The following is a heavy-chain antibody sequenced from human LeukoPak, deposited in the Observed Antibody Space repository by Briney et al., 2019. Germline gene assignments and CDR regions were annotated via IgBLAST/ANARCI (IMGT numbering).Heavy chain of an antibody. V-gene: IGHV1-69*04. J-gene: IGHJ4*02. CDR1: GGTFSSYA. CDR2: IIPILGIA. D-gene: IGHD3/OR15-3a*01. Sequence: ASVKVSCKASGGTFSSYAISWVRQAPGQGLEWMGRIIPILGIANYAQKFQGRVTITADKSTSTAYMELSSLRSEDTAVYYCASGLPGDYNDYWGQGTLVTVSS. CDR3: ASGLPGDYNDY.